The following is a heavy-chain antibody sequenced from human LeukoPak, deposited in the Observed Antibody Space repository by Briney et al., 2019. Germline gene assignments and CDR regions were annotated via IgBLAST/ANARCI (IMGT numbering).Heavy chain of an antibody. Sequence: GGSLRLSCATSGFTFSSYAMTWVRRAPGKGLEWVSLIRGNAITTYYADSVKGRFTISRDNAKNSLYLQMDSLRVEDTAFYYCAKDNRRHYTSGPNPDSLHWGQGALVTVSS. D-gene: IGHD6-19*01. J-gene: IGHJ4*02. CDR1: GFTFSSYA. V-gene: IGHV3-23*01. CDR3: AKDNRRHYTSGPNPDSLH. CDR2: IRGNAITT.